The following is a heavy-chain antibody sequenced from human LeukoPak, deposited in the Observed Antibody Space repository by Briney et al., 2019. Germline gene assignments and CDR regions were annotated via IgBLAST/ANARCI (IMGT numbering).Heavy chain of an antibody. V-gene: IGHV3-7*03. CDR1: GFTFSDYY. CDR2: IKQDGSEK. Sequence: PGGSLRLSCAASGFTFSDYYMSWIRQAPGKGLEWVANIKQDGSEKYYVDSVKGRFTISRDNAKNSLYLQMNSLRAEDTAVYYCASGYYFDYWGQGTLVTVSS. J-gene: IGHJ4*02. CDR3: ASGYYFDY.